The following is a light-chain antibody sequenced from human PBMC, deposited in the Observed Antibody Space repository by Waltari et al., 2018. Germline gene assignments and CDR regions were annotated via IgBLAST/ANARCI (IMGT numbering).Light chain of an antibody. V-gene: IGKV3-15*01. J-gene: IGKJ1*01. Sequence: EILLTQSPDPLSVSPGERVPLSCRASESIATNLAWYQQRPGQAPRLLLFHASSRATDIPAKFSGSGSGTEFTLTISSLQAEDFAVYYCQQYNNWPPSTFGQGTKVEFK. CDR1: ESIATN. CDR2: HAS. CDR3: QQYNNWPPST.